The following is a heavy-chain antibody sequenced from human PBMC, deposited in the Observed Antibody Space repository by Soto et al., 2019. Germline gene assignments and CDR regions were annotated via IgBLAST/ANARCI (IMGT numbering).Heavy chain of an antibody. CDR2: ISGSGGGT. CDR1: GVTFSSYA. J-gene: IGHJ4*02. CDR3: ASVRY. V-gene: IGHV3-23*01. Sequence: EVQLLESGGGLVQPVGSLRLSCAASGVTFSSYAMSWVRQAPGKGLEWVSAISGSGGGTYYADSVKGRFTISSDNSKNALCLQLKSMGAEDPAVYYCASVRYCGQGTLVTVSS.